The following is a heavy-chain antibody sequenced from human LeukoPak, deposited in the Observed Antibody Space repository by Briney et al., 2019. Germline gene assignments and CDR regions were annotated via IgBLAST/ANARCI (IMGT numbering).Heavy chain of an antibody. CDR2: ISSSSSYI. V-gene: IGHV3-21*01. CDR3: ARDPPYCSSTNCQIDY. J-gene: IGHJ4*02. Sequence: GGSLRLSCAASGFTFSSYSMNWVRQAPGKGLEWVSSISSSSSYIYYADSVKGRFTISRDNAKNSLYVQMDSLRAEDTAVYYCARDPPYCSSTNCQIDYWGQGTPVTVPS. CDR1: GFTFSSYS. D-gene: IGHD2-2*01.